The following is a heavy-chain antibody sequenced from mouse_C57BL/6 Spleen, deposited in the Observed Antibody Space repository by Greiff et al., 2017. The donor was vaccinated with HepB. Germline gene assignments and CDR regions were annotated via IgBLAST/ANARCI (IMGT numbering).Heavy chain of an antibody. CDR3: AREPITWGYFDV. CDR2: ISYSGST. J-gene: IGHJ1*03. V-gene: IGHV3-1*01. Sequence: EVQLQESGPGMVKPSQSLSLTCTVTGYSITSGYDWHWIRHFPGNKLEWMGYISYSGSTNYNPSLKSRISITHDTSKNHFFLKLNSVTTEDTATYYCAREPITWGYFDVWGTGTTVTVSS. CDR1: GYSITSGYD.